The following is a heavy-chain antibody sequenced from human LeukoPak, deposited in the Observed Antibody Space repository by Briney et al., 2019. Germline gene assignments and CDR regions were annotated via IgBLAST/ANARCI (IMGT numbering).Heavy chain of an antibody. Sequence: PGGSLRLSCAASGFTFDDYTMHWVRQAPGKGLEWVSLISWDGGSTYYADSVKGRFTISRDNNKNSLYLQMSSLRTEDTALYYCAKARYCSSTSGPDNWFDPWGQGTLVTVSS. D-gene: IGHD2-2*01. CDR1: GFTFDDYT. CDR3: AKARYCSSTSGPDNWFDP. CDR2: ISWDGGST. J-gene: IGHJ5*02. V-gene: IGHV3-43*01.